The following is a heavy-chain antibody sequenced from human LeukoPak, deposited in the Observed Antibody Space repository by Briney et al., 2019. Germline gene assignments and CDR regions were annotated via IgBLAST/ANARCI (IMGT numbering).Heavy chain of an antibody. CDR1: GGSISTYY. V-gene: IGHV4-59*01. CDR2: IYHSGST. Sequence: SETLSLTCTVSGGSISTYYWNWIRQPPGKGLEWIGYIYHSGSTNYNPSLQSRVTISVDTSKNQFSLNLNSVTAADTAAYYCARGGAARLHFQNWGQGTLVTVSS. CDR3: ARGGAARLHFQN. D-gene: IGHD6-6*01. J-gene: IGHJ1*01.